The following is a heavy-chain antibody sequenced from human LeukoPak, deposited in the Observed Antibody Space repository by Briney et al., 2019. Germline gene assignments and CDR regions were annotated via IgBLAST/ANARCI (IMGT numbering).Heavy chain of an antibody. V-gene: IGHV5-10-1*01. J-gene: IGHJ3*01. Sequence: GESLKISCQGSGYIFTSYWINWVRQTPGKGLEWMGRIDPSDSYTKYSPSFQVHVTISADKSISTAYLQWSSLKASDTAMYYCARQLYSGDEAYDYWGQGTMVTVSS. CDR1: GYIFTSYW. D-gene: IGHD5-12*01. CDR3: ARQLYSGDEAYDY. CDR2: IDPSDSYT.